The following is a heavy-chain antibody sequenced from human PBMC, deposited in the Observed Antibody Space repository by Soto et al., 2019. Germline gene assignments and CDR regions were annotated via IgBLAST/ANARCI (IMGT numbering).Heavy chain of an antibody. CDR2: IHHSGSA. D-gene: IGHD6-13*01. CDR1: GLSISSGDW. Sequence: QVQLQESGPGLERPSGTVSLTCAVSGLSISSGDWWSWVRQPPGKGLEWIGEIHHSGSANYNPSLKSRVTLSVVPSKDLFSLTLISVTAADTAFYYCARDQGSHPGDWGQGTLVSVSS. J-gene: IGHJ4*02. V-gene: IGHV4-4*02. CDR3: ARDQGSHPGD.